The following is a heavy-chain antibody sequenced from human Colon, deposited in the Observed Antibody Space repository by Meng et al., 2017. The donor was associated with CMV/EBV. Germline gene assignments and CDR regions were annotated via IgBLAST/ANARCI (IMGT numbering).Heavy chain of an antibody. CDR1: GFTFSYYW. V-gene: IGHV3-74*01. J-gene: IGHJ4*02. CDR3: ARDVGSSTSMDY. D-gene: IGHD6-6*01. Sequence: GESLKISCAASGFTFSYYWMHWVRQAPGKGLMWVSRIKNDGTRATYADSVRGRFTISRDNARNTLCLQMDSVRVEDTAVYYCARDVGSSTSMDYWGQGTLVTVSS. CDR2: IKNDGTRA.